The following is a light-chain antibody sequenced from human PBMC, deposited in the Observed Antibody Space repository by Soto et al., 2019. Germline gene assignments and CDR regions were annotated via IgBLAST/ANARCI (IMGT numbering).Light chain of an antibody. Sequence: QLVLTQPPSVSGAPGQRVTISCSGSSSNIGAGYDVHWYQQLPGTAPKLLIYGNNNRPSGVPDRFSGSKSGTSASLAITGLQAEDEADYYCQSNDSSLSGYVFGTGTKLTVL. J-gene: IGLJ1*01. V-gene: IGLV1-40*01. CDR3: QSNDSSLSGYV. CDR2: GNN. CDR1: SSNIGAGYD.